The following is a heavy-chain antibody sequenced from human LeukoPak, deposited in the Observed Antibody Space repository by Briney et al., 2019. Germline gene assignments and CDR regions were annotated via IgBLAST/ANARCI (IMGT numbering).Heavy chain of an antibody. V-gene: IGHV1-8*01. CDR1: GYTFTSYD. J-gene: IGHJ4*02. CDR2: MNPNSGNT. D-gene: IGHD2-21*01. CDR3: AAETRSPHYSDF. Sequence: ASVKVSCKASGYTFTSYDINWVRQATGQGLEWMGWMNPNSGNTGYAQKFQGRVTMTRNTSISTAYMELSSLRSEDTAVYYCAAETRSPHYSDFWGQGTLVTVSS.